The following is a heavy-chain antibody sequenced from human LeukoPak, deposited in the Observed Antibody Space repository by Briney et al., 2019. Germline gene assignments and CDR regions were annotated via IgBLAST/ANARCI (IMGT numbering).Heavy chain of an antibody. Sequence: PSETLSLTCTVSGYSISSGYYWGWIRQPPGKGLEWIGSIYHSGSTYYNPSLKSRVTISVDTSKNQFSLKLSSVTAADTAVYYCARGERDFDYWGQGTLVTVSS. V-gene: IGHV4-38-2*02. CDR2: IYHSGST. D-gene: IGHD5-24*01. J-gene: IGHJ4*02. CDR3: ARGERDFDY. CDR1: GYSISSGYY.